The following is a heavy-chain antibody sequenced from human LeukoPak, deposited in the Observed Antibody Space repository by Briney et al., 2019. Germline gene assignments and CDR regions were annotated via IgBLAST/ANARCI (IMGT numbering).Heavy chain of an antibody. D-gene: IGHD6-13*01. V-gene: IGHV4-34*01. J-gene: IGHJ4*02. CDR2: INHSGST. Sequence: SETLSLTCAVYGGSFGGYYWSWIRQPPGKGLEWIGEINHSGSTNYNPSLKSRVTISVDTSKNQFSLKLSSVTAADTAVYYCARGGGSSSWYVFDYWGQGTLVTVSS. CDR1: GGSFGGYY. CDR3: ARGGGSSSWYVFDY.